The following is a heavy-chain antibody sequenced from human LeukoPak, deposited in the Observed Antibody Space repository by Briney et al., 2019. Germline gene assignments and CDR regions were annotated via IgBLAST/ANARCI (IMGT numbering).Heavy chain of an antibody. V-gene: IGHV4-4*07. J-gene: IGHJ4*02. D-gene: IGHD3-22*01. Sequence: PSETLSLTCTVSGGSISPYYWSWIRQPAGKGLEWIGRIYTSGSTNYNPSLKSRVTMSVDTSKNQFSLKLSSVTAADTAVYYCARGGYYDSSGLYFFDYWGQGTLVTVSS. CDR3: ARGGYYDSSGLYFFDY. CDR2: IYTSGST. CDR1: GGSISPYY.